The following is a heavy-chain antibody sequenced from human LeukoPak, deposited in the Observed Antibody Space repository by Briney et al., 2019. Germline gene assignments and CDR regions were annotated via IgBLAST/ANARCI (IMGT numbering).Heavy chain of an antibody. Sequence: PGGSLRLSCAASGFTFSSYAMSWVRQAPGKGLEWVSAISGSGGSTYYADSVKGRFTISRDNSKNKLYLQMNSLRAEDTAVYYCARENCGSDCYWGSTDFDYWGQGTLVTVSS. D-gene: IGHD2-21*02. CDR3: ARENCGSDCYWGSTDFDY. CDR2: ISGSGGST. V-gene: IGHV3-23*01. CDR1: GFTFSSYA. J-gene: IGHJ4*02.